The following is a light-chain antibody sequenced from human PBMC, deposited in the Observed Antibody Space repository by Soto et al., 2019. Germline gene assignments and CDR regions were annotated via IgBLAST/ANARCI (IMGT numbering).Light chain of an antibody. Sequence: EIVMTQSPVTLSVSPGERATLSCRASQSVSSDLAWYQQKPGQAPRLLIYGASTRATGIPARFSGSGSGTEFTPTISSLQSEDFAVYYCQQYHNWLMYTFGQGTKLEI. CDR3: QQYHNWLMYT. CDR2: GAS. J-gene: IGKJ2*01. CDR1: QSVSSD. V-gene: IGKV3-15*01.